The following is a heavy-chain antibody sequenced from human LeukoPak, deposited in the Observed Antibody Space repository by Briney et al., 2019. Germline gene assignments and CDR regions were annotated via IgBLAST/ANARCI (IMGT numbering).Heavy chain of an antibody. J-gene: IGHJ4*02. CDR3: ARGYDIVVVVAATGLDY. CDR2: ISSSGSTI. D-gene: IGHD2-15*01. V-gene: IGHV3-48*03. CDR1: GFTFSSYE. Sequence: GGSQRLSCAASGFTFSSYEMNWVRQAPGKGLEWVSYISSSGSTIYYADSVKGRFTISRDNAKNSLYLQMNSLRAEDTAVYYCARGYDIVVVVAATGLDYWGQGTLVTVSS.